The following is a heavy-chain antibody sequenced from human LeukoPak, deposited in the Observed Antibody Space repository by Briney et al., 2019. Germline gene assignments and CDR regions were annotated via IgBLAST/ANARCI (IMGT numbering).Heavy chain of an antibody. CDR3: ARGVDTSIRYYFDY. V-gene: IGHV4-59*01. J-gene: IGHJ4*02. Sequence: PSETLSLTCTVSGGFMSIYYWNWVRQPPGKGLEYIGHICYSGSTNYNSSLKSRLTISVDTSKNQFSLKLSSVTAADTAVYYCARGVDTSIRYYFDYWGQGTLVTVSS. D-gene: IGHD5-18*01. CDR2: ICYSGST. CDR1: GGFMSIYY.